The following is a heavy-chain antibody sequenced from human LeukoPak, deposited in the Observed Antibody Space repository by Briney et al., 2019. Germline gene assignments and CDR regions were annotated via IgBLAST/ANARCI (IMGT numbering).Heavy chain of an antibody. CDR1: GYTFTSYA. J-gene: IGHJ5*02. V-gene: IGHV1-3*01. CDR3: ARDPWFDP. Sequence: ASVKVSCKASGYTFTSYAMHWVRQAPGQRLEWMGWINAGNGNTKYSHKFQGRVTITRDTSASTAYMELSSLRSEDTAVYYCARDPWFDPWGQGTLVTVSS. CDR2: INAGNGNT.